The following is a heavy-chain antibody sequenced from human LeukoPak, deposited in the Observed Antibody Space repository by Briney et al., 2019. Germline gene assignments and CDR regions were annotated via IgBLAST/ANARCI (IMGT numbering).Heavy chain of an antibody. J-gene: IGHJ6*02. Sequence: PSETLSLTCTVSGGSISTYYWNWIRQPPGKGLEWIGYIYYSGSTNYNPSLKSRVTISVDTSKNQFSLKLSSVTAADTAVYYCARLPISYCSGGSCLGGVGYYYYGMDVWGQGTTVTVSS. CDR2: IYYSGST. V-gene: IGHV4-59*08. D-gene: IGHD2-15*01. CDR3: ARLPISYCSGGSCLGGVGYYYYGMDV. CDR1: GGSISTYY.